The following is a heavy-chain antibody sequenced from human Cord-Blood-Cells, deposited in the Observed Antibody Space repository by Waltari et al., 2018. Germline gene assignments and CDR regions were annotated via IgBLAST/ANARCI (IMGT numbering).Heavy chain of an antibody. CDR3: ARESRERGAFDI. CDR1: GYTFTSYD. D-gene: IGHD1-26*01. CDR2: RNPDSGNT. J-gene: IGHJ3*02. Sequence: QVQLVQSGAEVKKPGASVKVSCKASGYTFTSYDINWVRQAPGQGLEWMGWRNPDSGNTRYAQKFPGRVTITRNTSISTAYMELSSLRSEDTAVYYCARESRERGAFDIWGQGTMVTVSS. V-gene: IGHV1-8*03.